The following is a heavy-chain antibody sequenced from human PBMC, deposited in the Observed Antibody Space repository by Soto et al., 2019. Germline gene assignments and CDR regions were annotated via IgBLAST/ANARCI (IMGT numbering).Heavy chain of an antibody. CDR1: GGSVSSGTYY. D-gene: IGHD2-8*01. CDR3: AREWSYFDY. Sequence: ASETLSLTCTVSGGSVSSGTYYWSWIRQPPGKGLEWIGYISYSGSTDYNPSLKSRVTISVDTSKNQFSLKLNSVTAADTAVYYCAREWSYFDYWGQGTLVTVSS. CDR2: ISYSGST. J-gene: IGHJ4*02. V-gene: IGHV4-61*01.